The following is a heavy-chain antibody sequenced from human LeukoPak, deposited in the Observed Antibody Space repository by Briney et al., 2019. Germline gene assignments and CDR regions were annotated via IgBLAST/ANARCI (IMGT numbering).Heavy chain of an antibody. CDR1: GFTVSSNY. CDR2: IYSGGST. J-gene: IGHJ3*02. Sequence: SGGSLRLSCAASGFTVSSNYMSWVRQAPGKGLEWVSVIYSGGSTYYADSVKGRFTISRDNSKNTLYLQMNSLRAEDTAVYYCARFPVYGSGSYYKAGDAFDIWGQGTMVTVSS. CDR3: ARFPVYGSGSYYKAGDAFDI. D-gene: IGHD3-10*01. V-gene: IGHV3-53*01.